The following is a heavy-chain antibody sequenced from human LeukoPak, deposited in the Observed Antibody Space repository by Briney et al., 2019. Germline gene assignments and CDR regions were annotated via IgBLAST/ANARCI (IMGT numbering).Heavy chain of an antibody. D-gene: IGHD2-2*01. CDR2: INSDGSST. CDR3: ARGVGYCSSTSCYWWFDP. Sequence: GGSLRLSCAASGFTFSSYWMHWVRQAPGKGLVWVSRINSDGSSTIYADSVKGRFTISRDNAKNTLYLQMNSLRAEDTAVYYCARGVGYCSSTSCYWWFDPWGQGTLVTVSS. CDR1: GFTFSSYW. V-gene: IGHV3-74*01. J-gene: IGHJ5*02.